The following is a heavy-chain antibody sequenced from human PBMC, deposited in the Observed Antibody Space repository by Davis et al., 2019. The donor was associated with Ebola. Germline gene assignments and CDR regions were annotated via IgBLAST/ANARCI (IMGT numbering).Heavy chain of an antibody. CDR1: GFTFSSYW. Sequence: GESLKISCVGSGFTFSSYWMYWVRQAPGKGLVWVSRIKSDGSSISYADSVKGRFTISRDNAKNTLYLQMNSLRAEDTAVYYCAKDSGSGSYFGLGNYFDYWGQGTLVTVSS. CDR3: AKDSGSGSYFGLGNYFDY. CDR2: IKSDGSSI. J-gene: IGHJ4*02. V-gene: IGHV3-74*01. D-gene: IGHD3-10*01.